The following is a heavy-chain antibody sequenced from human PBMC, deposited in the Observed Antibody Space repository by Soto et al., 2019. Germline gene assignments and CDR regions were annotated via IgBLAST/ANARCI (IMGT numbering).Heavy chain of an antibody. CDR1: YGSFTGYY. CDR3: ARDKITGLFDY. V-gene: IGHV4-34*01. Sequence: TLSLTCTVSYGSFTGYYWTWVRQPPGTGLEWIGEINHSGRTNYNQSLKSRVTIFVDTSKNQFSLKLTSVTAADTAVYYCARDKITGLFDYWGQGTLVTVSS. D-gene: IGHD2-8*02. J-gene: IGHJ4*02. CDR2: INHSGRT.